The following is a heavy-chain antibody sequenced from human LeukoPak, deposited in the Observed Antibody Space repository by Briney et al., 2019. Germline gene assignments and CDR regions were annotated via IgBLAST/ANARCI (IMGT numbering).Heavy chain of an antibody. CDR1: GFTVSSNY. CDR2: FYSGGNT. J-gene: IGHJ4*02. CDR3: ARDYYGTGRLDY. V-gene: IGHV3-53*01. D-gene: IGHD3-10*01. Sequence: GGSLRLSCAASGFTVSSNYVSCVRQAPGKGLEWLSVFYSGGNTYYADSGKVRFTISRDNSKNALYLQMNSLRAEDTAVYYCARDYYGTGRLDYWGQGTLVTVSS.